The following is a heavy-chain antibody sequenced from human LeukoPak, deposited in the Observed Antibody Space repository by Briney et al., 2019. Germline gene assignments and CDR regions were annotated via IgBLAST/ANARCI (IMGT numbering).Heavy chain of an antibody. CDR3: ARVPEGETASLHYFDY. J-gene: IGHJ4*02. CDR2: INLNSGGT. D-gene: IGHD2-21*02. Sequence: ASVKVSCKASGYTFTGHYIHWVRQAPGQGLEWMGLINLNSGGTNYAQPFQGRVTMTRDTSITTAHRELSRLRPDDRPVYYFARVPEGETASLHYFDYGGQGTLVTVSA. CDR1: GYTFTGHY. V-gene: IGHV1-2*02.